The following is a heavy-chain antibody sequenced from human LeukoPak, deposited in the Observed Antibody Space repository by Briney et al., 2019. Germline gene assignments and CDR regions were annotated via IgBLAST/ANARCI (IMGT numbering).Heavy chain of an antibody. CDR2: IYYSGST. CDR3: ASQLNRDPPFDY. Sequence: PSETLSLTCTVSGGSISSYYWSWIRQPPGKGLEWIGHIYYSGSTNYNPSLKSRVTISVDTSKNQFSLKLSSVTAADTAVYYCASQLNRDPPFDYWGQGTLVTVSS. V-gene: IGHV4-59*01. D-gene: IGHD1-14*01. CDR1: GGSISSYY. J-gene: IGHJ4*02.